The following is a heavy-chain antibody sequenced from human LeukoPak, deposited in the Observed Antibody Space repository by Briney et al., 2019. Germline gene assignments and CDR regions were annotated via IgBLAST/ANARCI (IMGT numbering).Heavy chain of an antibody. Sequence: GGSLRLSCAASGFTYISYDMHWLRQPTGKGLEWASAIGTAGDTYYPGSVKGRFTISRENAKNSLYLQMNSLRAGDTAVYYCARGSDILTGCYGYYFDYWGQGTLVTVSS. D-gene: IGHD3-9*01. CDR1: GFTYISYD. V-gene: IGHV3-13*01. J-gene: IGHJ4*02. CDR2: IGTAGDT. CDR3: ARGSDILTGCYGYYFDY.